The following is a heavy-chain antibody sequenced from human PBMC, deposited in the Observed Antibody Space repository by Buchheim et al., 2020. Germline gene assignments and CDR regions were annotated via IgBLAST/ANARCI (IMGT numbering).Heavy chain of an antibody. J-gene: IGHJ6*02. CDR3: ARGRKIYGSGSYSRYYYYGMDV. V-gene: IGHV3-30*04. CDR2: ISYDGSNK. Sequence: QVQLVESGGGVVQPGRSLRLSCAASGFTFSSYAMHWVRQAPGKGLEWVAVISYDGSNKYYADSVKGRFTISRDHSKNTLYLQMNSLRAEDTAVYYCARGRKIYGSGSYSRYYYYGMDVWGQGTT. D-gene: IGHD3-10*01. CDR1: GFTFSSYA.